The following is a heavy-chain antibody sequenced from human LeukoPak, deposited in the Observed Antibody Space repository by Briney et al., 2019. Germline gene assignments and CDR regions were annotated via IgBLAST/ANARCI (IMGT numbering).Heavy chain of an antibody. CDR2: IKQDGSEK. V-gene: IGHV3-7*01. CDR3: ARVYRAYYDSSIIIERGFDY. J-gene: IGHJ4*02. CDR1: GFTFSSYW. D-gene: IGHD3-22*01. Sequence: GGSLRLSCAASGFTFSSYWMSWVRQAPGKGLEWVANIKQDGSEKYYVDSVKGRFTISRDNAKNSLYLQMNSLRAEDTAVYYCARVYRAYYDSSIIIERGFDYWGQGTLVTVSS.